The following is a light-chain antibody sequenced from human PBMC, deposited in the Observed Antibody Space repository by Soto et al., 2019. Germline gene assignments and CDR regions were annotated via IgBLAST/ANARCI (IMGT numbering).Light chain of an antibody. CDR2: KAS. CDR3: QQYNSYSPT. V-gene: IGKV1-5*03. Sequence: DIQMTQSPSTLSASVGDRVTITCRASQSISVWLAWYQQKARKAPNLLLYKASRLESGVPSRFSGSGSETEFTLTISGLQPGDSATYFCQQYNSYSPTFGQGTKVEVK. CDR1: QSISVW. J-gene: IGKJ1*01.